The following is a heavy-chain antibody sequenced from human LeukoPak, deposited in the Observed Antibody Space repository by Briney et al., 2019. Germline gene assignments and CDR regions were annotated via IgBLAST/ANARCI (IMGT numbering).Heavy chain of an antibody. D-gene: IGHD5-12*01. V-gene: IGHV3-66*01. Sequence: GGSLRLSCAASGFSVSSNYMSWARQAPGKGLEWVSVIYSGGSTYYADSVKGRFTISRDNSKNTLYLQMNSLRAEDTAVYYCASGYSGYGRYMDYYYGMGVWGQGTTVTVSS. CDR3: ASGYSGYGRYMDYYYGMGV. J-gene: IGHJ6*02. CDR2: IYSGGST. CDR1: GFSVSSNY.